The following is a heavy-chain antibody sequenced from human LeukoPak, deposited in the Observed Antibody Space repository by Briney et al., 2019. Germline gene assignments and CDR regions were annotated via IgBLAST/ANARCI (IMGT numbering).Heavy chain of an antibody. J-gene: IGHJ5*02. D-gene: IGHD6-19*01. CDR2: IWYDGSNK. CDR3: ARGSIAVAGT. Sequence: PGGSRRLSWEPSEFTFSSYGMHWVRRAPGKGLEWVAVIWYDGSNKYYADSVKGRFTISRDNSKNTLYLQMNSLRAEDTAVYYCARGSIAVAGTWGQGTLVTVSS. V-gene: IGHV3-33*01. CDR1: EFTFSSYG.